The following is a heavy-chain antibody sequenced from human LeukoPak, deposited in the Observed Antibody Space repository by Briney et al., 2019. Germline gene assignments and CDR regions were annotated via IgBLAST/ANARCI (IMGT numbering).Heavy chain of an antibody. CDR3: ARLYSGYGGEDY. CDR1: GYSFTSYW. CDR2: IYLGDSDN. J-gene: IGHJ4*02. Sequence: GESLKISCKGSGYSFTSYWIGWVRPMRGKGLEWMGIIYLGDSDNSYTPSFQGQVTISADKSISTAYLQWSSLKASDTAMYYCARLYSGYGGEDYWGQGTLVTVSS. V-gene: IGHV5-51*01. D-gene: IGHD5-12*01.